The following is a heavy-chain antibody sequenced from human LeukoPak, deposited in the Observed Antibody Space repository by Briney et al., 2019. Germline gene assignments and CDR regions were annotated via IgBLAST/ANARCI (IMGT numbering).Heavy chain of an antibody. CDR3: TTITVTNPYFDY. Sequence: GRSLRLSCAASGFTFADYAMHWVRQVPGKGLEWVSGISWNGGSIAYADSVKGRFTISRDKARNSLYLQMNSLRTEDTAVYYCTTITVTNPYFDYWGQGTLVTVSS. V-gene: IGHV3-9*01. CDR1: GFTFADYA. J-gene: IGHJ4*02. D-gene: IGHD4-17*01. CDR2: ISWNGGSI.